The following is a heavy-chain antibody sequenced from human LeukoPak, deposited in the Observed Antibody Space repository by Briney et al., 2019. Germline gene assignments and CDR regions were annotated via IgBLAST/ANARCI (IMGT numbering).Heavy chain of an antibody. CDR3: AKDTVKVTTIRRVPHYMDV. D-gene: IGHD5-12*01. Sequence: HPGGYLRLSCAASGFMFTSYTMHWVRQAPGKGLEWVTFIRYDGSNKYYADSVKGRFIISRDNSKNTLYLQMNSLRAEDTAVYYSAKDTVKVTTIRRVPHYMDVWGKGTTVTISS. J-gene: IGHJ6*03. CDR1: GFMFTSYT. CDR2: IRYDGSNK. V-gene: IGHV3-30*02.